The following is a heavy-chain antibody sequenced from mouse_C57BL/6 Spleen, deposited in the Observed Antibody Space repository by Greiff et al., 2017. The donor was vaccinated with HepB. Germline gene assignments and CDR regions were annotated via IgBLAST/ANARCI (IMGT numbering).Heavy chain of an antibody. CDR1: GFTFSDFY. V-gene: IGHV7-1*01. Sequence: EVKVVESGGGLVQSGRSLRLSCATSGFTFSDFYMEWVRQAPGKGLEWIAASRNKANDYTTEYSASVKGRFIVSRDTSQSILYLQMNALRAEDTAIYYCARGFLFDYWGQGTTLTVSS. J-gene: IGHJ2*01. CDR2: SRNKANDYTT. CDR3: ARGFLFDY.